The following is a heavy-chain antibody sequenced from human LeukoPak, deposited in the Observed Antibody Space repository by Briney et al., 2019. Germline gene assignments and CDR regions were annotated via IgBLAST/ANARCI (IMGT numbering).Heavy chain of an antibody. V-gene: IGHV3-48*01. J-gene: IGHJ3*02. CDR1: GFTLSSYS. CDR2: ISSSSGTI. Sequence: PGGSLRLSCAASGFTLSSYSMNWVRQAPGKELEWVSYISSSSGTIYYADSVKGRFTISRDNAKNSLYLHMNSLRAEDTAVYYCARLAGIWFGEPDHDAFDIWGQGTMVTVSS. CDR3: ARLAGIWFGEPDHDAFDI. D-gene: IGHD3-10*01.